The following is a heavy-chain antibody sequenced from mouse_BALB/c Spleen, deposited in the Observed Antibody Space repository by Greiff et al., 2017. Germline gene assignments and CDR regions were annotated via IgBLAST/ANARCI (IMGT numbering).Heavy chain of an antibody. Sequence: VMLVESGPGLVAPSQSLSITCTVSGFSLTGYGVNWVRQPPGKGLEWLGMIWGDGSTDYNSALKSRLSISKDNSKSQVFLKMNSLQTDDTARYYCAREGGRQLGPYFDYWGQGTTLTVSS. CDR3: AREGGRQLGPYFDY. D-gene: IGHD3-2*01. V-gene: IGHV2-6-7*01. J-gene: IGHJ2*01. CDR1: GFSLTGYG. CDR2: IWGDGST.